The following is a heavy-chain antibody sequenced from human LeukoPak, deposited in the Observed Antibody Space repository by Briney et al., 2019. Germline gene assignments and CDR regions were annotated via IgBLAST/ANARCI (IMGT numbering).Heavy chain of an antibody. CDR3: ARHRGYSYGYRDY. Sequence: GGSLRLSCEASGFTFSNYWMSWVRQAPGKGLEWVANIDYQGREKWVVDSVKGRFTISRDNTKNLLYLQMYSLRAEDTAVYYCARHRGYSYGYRDYWGQGTLVTVSS. J-gene: IGHJ4*02. D-gene: IGHD5-18*01. CDR1: GFTFSNYW. CDR2: IDYQGREK. V-gene: IGHV3-7*01.